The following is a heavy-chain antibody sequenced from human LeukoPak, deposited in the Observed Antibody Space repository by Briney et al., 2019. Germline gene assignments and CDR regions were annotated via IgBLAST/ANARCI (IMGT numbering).Heavy chain of an antibody. J-gene: IGHJ5*02. CDR3: ARANVVVPAAMVVWFDP. V-gene: IGHV4-30-4*02. CDR2: IYYSGST. Sequence: SETLSLTCTVSGGSISSGDYYWSWIRQPPGKGLEWIGYIYYSGSTYYNPSLKSRVTISVDTSKNQFSLKLSSVTAADTAAYYCARANVVVPAAMVVWFDPWGQGTLVTVSS. D-gene: IGHD2-2*01. CDR1: GGSISSGDYY.